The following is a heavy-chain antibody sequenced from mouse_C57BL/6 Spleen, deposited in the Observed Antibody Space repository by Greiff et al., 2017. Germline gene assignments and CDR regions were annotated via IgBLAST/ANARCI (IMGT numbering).Heavy chain of an antibody. J-gene: IGHJ4*01. D-gene: IGHD1-1*02. CDR2: IYPGDGDT. Sequence: VQLQQSGPELVKPGASVKISCKASGYAFSSSWMNWVKQRPGKGLEWIGRIYPGDGDTNYNGTFKGKATLTADKSSSTAYMQLSSLTSEDSAVYFCARGGYYAMDYWGQGTSVTVSS. CDR3: ARGGYYAMDY. CDR1: GYAFSSSW. V-gene: IGHV1-82*01.